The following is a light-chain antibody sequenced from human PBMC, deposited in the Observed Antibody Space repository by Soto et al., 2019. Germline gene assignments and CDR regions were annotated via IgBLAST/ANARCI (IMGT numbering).Light chain of an antibody. V-gene: IGKV1-5*01. J-gene: IGKJ1*01. CDR3: QHYSNYFWT. CDR2: DAS. CDR1: QSISRW. Sequence: DIQMTQSPSTLSASVGDKVTITCRASQSISRWLAWYHQKPGKDPKLLIYDASSLVTGVPSRFRGSGSGTEFTLNITSLQYNDFATYYCQHYSNYFWTFGQGTKVEIK.